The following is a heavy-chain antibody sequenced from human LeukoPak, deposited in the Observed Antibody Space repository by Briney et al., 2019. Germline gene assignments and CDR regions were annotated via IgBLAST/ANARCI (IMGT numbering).Heavy chain of an antibody. J-gene: IGHJ5*02. D-gene: IGHD4-17*01. CDR2: IYSGGST. V-gene: IGHV3-53*01. CDR1: GFTVSSNY. Sequence: GVSLRLSCAASGFTVSSNYMSWVRQAPGKGLEWVSVIYSGGSTYYADSVKGRFTISRDNSKNTLYLQMNSLRAEDTAVYYCARVQTYGDYVWFDPWGQGTLVTVSS. CDR3: ARVQTYGDYVWFDP.